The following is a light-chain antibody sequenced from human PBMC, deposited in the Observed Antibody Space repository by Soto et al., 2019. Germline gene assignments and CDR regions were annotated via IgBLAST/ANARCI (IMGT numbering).Light chain of an antibody. V-gene: IGKV3-15*01. Sequence: ESLFTQSPSTLSSSPGERATLSCRASQSVSSKLAWYQQKPGQAPRLLIYGASTRATGIPARFSGSGSGTEFTLIISSLQSEDSAVYYCQKYNSWLWTCGQGTKGDIK. CDR3: QKYNSWLWT. CDR1: QSVSSK. CDR2: GAS. J-gene: IGKJ1*01.